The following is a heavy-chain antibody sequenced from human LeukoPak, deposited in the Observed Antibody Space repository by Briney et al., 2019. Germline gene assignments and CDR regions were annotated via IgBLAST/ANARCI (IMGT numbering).Heavy chain of an antibody. CDR3: ARMGAIAGASANPDH. D-gene: IGHD4/OR15-4a*01. CDR2: IYYSGTT. Sequence: SETLSLTCTVSGGSISGYYWSWIRQPPGKGLERIGYIYYSGTTSYNPSLNSRVTMSVDTSKNQFSLKLSSVTAADTAVYYCARMGAIAGASANPDHWGQGTLVTVSS. V-gene: IGHV4-59*01. J-gene: IGHJ4*02. CDR1: GGSISGYY.